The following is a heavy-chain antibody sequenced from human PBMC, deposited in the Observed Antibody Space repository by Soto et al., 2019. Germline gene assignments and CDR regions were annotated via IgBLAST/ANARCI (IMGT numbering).Heavy chain of an antibody. CDR1: GFTFSSYA. Sequence: QVQLVESGGGVIQPGRSLRLSCAASGFTFSSYAMHWDRQAPGKVQEWVAVISYDGSNKYYADSVKGRFTISRDNSKNTLYLQMNSLRAEDTAVYYCAGSYYDFWSGYHNLYGMDVWGQGTTVTVSS. V-gene: IGHV3-30-3*01. CDR2: ISYDGSNK. J-gene: IGHJ6*02. CDR3: AGSYYDFWSGYHNLYGMDV. D-gene: IGHD3-3*01.